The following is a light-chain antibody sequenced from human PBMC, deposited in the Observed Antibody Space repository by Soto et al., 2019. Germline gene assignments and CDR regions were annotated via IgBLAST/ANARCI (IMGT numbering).Light chain of an antibody. V-gene: IGKV1-39*01. Sequence: DVQMTKSTASLSAAVGDRVTITCRASQSISSYLNWYQQKPGKAPKLLIYAASSLQSGVPSRFSGSGSGTDFTLTISSLQPEDFATYYCQQSYSTPPTFGQGTNVDVK. J-gene: IGKJ1*01. CDR1: QSISSY. CDR3: QQSYSTPPT. CDR2: AAS.